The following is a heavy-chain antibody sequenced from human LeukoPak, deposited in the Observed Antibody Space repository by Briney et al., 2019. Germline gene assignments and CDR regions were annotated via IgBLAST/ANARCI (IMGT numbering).Heavy chain of an antibody. J-gene: IGHJ4*02. CDR3: AGQKLGYCSGGSCPLLGY. CDR1: GYTFTSYD. CDR2: IIPIFGTA. V-gene: IGHV1-69*05. Sequence: ASVKVSCKASGYTFTSYDINWVRQAPGQGLEWMGRIIPIFGTANYAQKFQGRVTITTDESTSTAYMELSSLRSEDTAVYYCAGQKLGYCSGGSCPLLGYWGQGTLVTVSS. D-gene: IGHD2-15*01.